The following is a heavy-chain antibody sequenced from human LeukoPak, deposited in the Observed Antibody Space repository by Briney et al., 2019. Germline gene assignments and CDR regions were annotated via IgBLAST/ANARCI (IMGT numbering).Heavy chain of an antibody. Sequence: PGRSLRLSCATSGFTFDVYAMHWVRQAPGKGLEWVSGISWNSGSIGYADSVKGRFTISRDNAKNSLYLQMNSLRAEDTALYYCAKGPIAVAGYFDYWGQGTLVTVSS. CDR3: AKGPIAVAGYFDY. D-gene: IGHD6-19*01. J-gene: IGHJ4*02. V-gene: IGHV3-9*01. CDR2: ISWNSGSI. CDR1: GFTFDVYA.